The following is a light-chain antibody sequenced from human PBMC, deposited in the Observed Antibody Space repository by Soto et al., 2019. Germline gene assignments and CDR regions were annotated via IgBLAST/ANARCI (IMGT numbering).Light chain of an antibody. Sequence: DLPVTQSPSTLSASVGDRVTITCRASQSISSWLAWYQQKPGKAPKALIYKASSLESGVPSRFRGSESGPEFTLTISSLQPDDFATSYCQQYNTFPWTFGQGTKVEVK. CDR2: KAS. CDR1: QSISSW. V-gene: IGKV1-5*03. J-gene: IGKJ1*01. CDR3: QQYNTFPWT.